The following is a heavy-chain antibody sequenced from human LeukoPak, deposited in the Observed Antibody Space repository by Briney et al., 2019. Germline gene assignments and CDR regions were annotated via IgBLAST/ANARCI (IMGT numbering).Heavy chain of an antibody. CDR3: AKDRRWFGEL. CDR2: ISGSGGST. V-gene: IGHV3-23*01. J-gene: IGHJ4*02. CDR1: GFTFSSYA. Sequence: GGSLRLSCAASGFTFSSYAMSRVRQAPGKGLGWVSAISGSGGSTYYADSVKGRFTISRDNSKNTLYLQMNSLRAEDTAVYYCAKDRRWFGELWGQGTLVTVSS. D-gene: IGHD3-10*01.